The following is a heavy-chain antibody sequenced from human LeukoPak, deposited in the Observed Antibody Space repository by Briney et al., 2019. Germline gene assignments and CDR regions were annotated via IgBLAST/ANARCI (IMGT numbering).Heavy chain of an antibody. Sequence: ASVKVSCKASGGTFSSYAISWVRQAPGQGLEWMGRIIPIFGIANYAQKFQGRVTITADKSTSTAYMELSSLRSEDTAVYYCARDGCYYDSSGYSDYWGQGTLVTVSS. V-gene: IGHV1-69*04. D-gene: IGHD3-22*01. J-gene: IGHJ4*02. CDR1: GGTFSSYA. CDR2: IIPIFGIA. CDR3: ARDGCYYDSSGYSDY.